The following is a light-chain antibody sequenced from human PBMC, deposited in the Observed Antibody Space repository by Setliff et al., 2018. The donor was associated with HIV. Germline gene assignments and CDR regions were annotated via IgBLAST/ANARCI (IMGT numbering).Light chain of an antibody. CDR1: HDISNF. V-gene: IGKV1-27*01. Sequence: TQSPSSLSASLGDRVTITCRASHDISNFLAWYQQKPGKVPKLLIYAASTLQPGVPSRFSGSGSGTDFTLTISSLQPEDVATYYCQKYNSAPLTFGGGTKVDIK. J-gene: IGKJ4*01. CDR2: AAS. CDR3: QKYNSAPLT.